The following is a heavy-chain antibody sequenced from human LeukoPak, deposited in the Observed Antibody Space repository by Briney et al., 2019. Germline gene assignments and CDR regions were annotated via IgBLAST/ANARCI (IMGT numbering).Heavy chain of an antibody. J-gene: IGHJ4*02. V-gene: IGHV4-39*02. Sequence: PSETLSLTCSVSGGSISSTNSYWVWIRQPPGKGLEWIGSIYYSGSTHYTPSLRSRLAISVDTSKSQFSLKLSFVTAADTAVYYCARERSDCSDGWCSFTGVDFWGQGVLVTVSS. CDR3: ARERSDCSDGWCSFTGVDF. CDR2: IYYSGST. D-gene: IGHD2-15*01. CDR1: GGSISSTNSY.